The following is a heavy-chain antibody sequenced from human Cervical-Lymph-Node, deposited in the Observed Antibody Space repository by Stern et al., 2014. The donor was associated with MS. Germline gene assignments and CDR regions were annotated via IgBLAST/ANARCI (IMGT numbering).Heavy chain of an antibody. V-gene: IGHV3-73*01. CDR2: IRNKANNYAT. J-gene: IGHJ6*02. CDR1: GVPFSGSA. CDR3: TFQNYYGMDV. Sequence: EVQLVESGGGLVQPGGSLKLSCAASGVPFSGSAMHWGRPASGKGLEWVGRIRNKANNYATAYAASVKGRFTISRDDSKNTAYLQMNSLITEDTAVYYCTFQNYYGMDVWGQGTTVTVSS.